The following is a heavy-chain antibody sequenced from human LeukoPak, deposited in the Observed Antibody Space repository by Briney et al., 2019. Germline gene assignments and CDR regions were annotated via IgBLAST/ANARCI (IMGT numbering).Heavy chain of an antibody. CDR1: GFTFSSYA. D-gene: IGHD4-23*01. V-gene: IGHV3-23*01. CDR2: ISGSGGTT. Sequence: GGSLRLSCAASGFTFSSYAMNWVRQAPGSGLEWVSTISGSGGTTYYADSVQGRFTISRDNSKNTLYLQMDSLRAEDTAVYYCAKDYGGNSNFDYWGQGTLVTVSS. CDR3: AKDYGGNSNFDY. J-gene: IGHJ4*02.